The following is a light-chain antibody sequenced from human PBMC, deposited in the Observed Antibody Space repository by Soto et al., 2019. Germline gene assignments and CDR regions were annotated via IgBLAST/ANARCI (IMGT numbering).Light chain of an antibody. Sequence: SYELTQPSSVSVFPGQTAKITCSGDMLARKYTRWFQQKPGQAPVLVIYKDTERPSGIPERFSGSTSETTVTLIISGAQVEEEADYYCFSAADNYAVFGGGTQLTVL. V-gene: IGLV3-27*01. CDR2: KDT. CDR3: FSAADNYAV. CDR1: MLARKY. J-gene: IGLJ7*01.